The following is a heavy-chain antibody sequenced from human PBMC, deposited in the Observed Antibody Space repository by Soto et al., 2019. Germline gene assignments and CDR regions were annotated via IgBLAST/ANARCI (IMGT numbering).Heavy chain of an antibody. CDR1: GDSISNSRFY. CDR2: SYHTGNA. D-gene: IGHD3-22*01. CDR3: ARDFFDSSDYTTNWFDP. V-gene: IGHV4-39*01. Sequence: QLQLQESGPGQVKSSETLSLTCSVSGDSISNSRFYWAWIRQPPGEGMAWLGSSYHTGNANYNPSLKSRVSLSVDTFNNQVSLKLTSATAADAALYYCARDFFDSSDYTTNWFDPWGQGTLVTVSS. J-gene: IGHJ5*02.